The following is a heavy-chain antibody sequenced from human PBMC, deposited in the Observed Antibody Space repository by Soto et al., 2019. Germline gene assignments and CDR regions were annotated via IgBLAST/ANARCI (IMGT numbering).Heavy chain of an antibody. CDR1: GGSISNYY. Sequence: QVQLQESGPGLVKPSETLSLTCTVSGGSISNYYWSWIRQPPGKGLEWIGYIYYSGSTRYNPSPKCRVTISVDTSKNQFSLTLSSVTAADTAVYYCARHGPIAAAGTVFDYWGQGTLVTVSS. J-gene: IGHJ4*02. CDR2: IYYSGST. V-gene: IGHV4-59*08. CDR3: ARHGPIAAAGTVFDY. D-gene: IGHD6-13*01.